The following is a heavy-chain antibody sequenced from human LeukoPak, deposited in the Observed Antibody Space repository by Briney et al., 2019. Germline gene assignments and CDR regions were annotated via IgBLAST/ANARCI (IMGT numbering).Heavy chain of an antibody. CDR1: GGSISTYY. Sequence: SETLTLTCVVSGGSISTYYWSWIRQPPGKGLEWIGEINHSGSTNYNPSLKSRVTISVDTSKNQFSLKLSSVTAADTAVYYCARTGGRYWSYYYDSSGYARNWFDPWGQGTLVTVSS. CDR3: ARTGGRYWSYYYDSSGYARNWFDP. V-gene: IGHV4-34*01. J-gene: IGHJ5*02. CDR2: INHSGST. D-gene: IGHD3-22*01.